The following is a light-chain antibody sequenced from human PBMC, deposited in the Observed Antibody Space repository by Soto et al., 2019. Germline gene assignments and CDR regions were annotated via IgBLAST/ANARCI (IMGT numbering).Light chain of an antibody. V-gene: IGLV2-11*01. CDR2: DVN. CDR1: SSDVGHSNY. CDR3: CSHAVSHYV. J-gene: IGLJ1*01. Sequence: QSALTQPRSVSGSPGQSGTISCTGTSSDVGHSNYVSWYQHHPGKAPKLIIFDVNDRPSGVPDRFSGSKSGNTASLTISGLQAEDEGDYYCCSHAVSHYVYGSGTKVTVL.